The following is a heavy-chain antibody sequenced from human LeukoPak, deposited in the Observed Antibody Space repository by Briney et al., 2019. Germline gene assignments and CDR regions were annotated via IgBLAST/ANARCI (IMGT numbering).Heavy chain of an antibody. V-gene: IGHV4-59*08. D-gene: IGHD3-10*01. CDR2: IYYSGST. Sequence: SETLSLTCTVSGGSISSYYWSWIRQPLGKGLEWIGYIYYSGSTNYNPSLKSRVTISVDTSKNQFSLKLSSVTAADTAVYYCARHQVDYYGSGSPYNWFDPWGQGTLVTVSS. J-gene: IGHJ5*02. CDR1: GGSISSYY. CDR3: ARHQVDYYGSGSPYNWFDP.